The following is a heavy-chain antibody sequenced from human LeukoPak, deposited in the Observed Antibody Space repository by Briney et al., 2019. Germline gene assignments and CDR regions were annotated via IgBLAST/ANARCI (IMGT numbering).Heavy chain of an antibody. Sequence: PGGSLRLSCAASGFTFSSYAMSWVRQAPGKGLEWVSAISGSGGSTYYADPVKGRFTISRDNSKNTLYLQMNSLRAEDTAVYYCANQGRLVWYYFDYWGQGTLVNVSS. CDR1: GFTFSSYA. CDR2: ISGSGGST. D-gene: IGHD6-19*01. CDR3: ANQGRLVWYYFDY. J-gene: IGHJ4*02. V-gene: IGHV3-23*01.